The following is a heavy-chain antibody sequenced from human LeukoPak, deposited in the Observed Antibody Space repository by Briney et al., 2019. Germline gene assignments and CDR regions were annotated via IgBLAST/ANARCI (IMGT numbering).Heavy chain of an antibody. J-gene: IGHJ1*01. D-gene: IGHD3-22*01. Sequence: PSETLSLTCSVSGDSVSRSDSYWDWIRQPPGKGLERIGTIYYSGRTYYSPSLKSRVTMSVDPSNNQFSLNLRSVTAADTGLYYCARRRYYDGSGYLEWGQGTLLSVSS. CDR1: GDSVSRSDSY. CDR2: IYYSGRT. V-gene: IGHV4-39*01. CDR3: ARRRYYDGSGYLE.